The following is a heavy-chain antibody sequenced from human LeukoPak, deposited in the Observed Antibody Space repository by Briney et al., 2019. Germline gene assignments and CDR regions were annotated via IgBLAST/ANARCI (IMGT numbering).Heavy chain of an antibody. D-gene: IGHD2-21*02. CDR3: AKDKAYCGVDCYGSFDY. J-gene: IGHJ4*02. V-gene: IGHV3-23*01. CDR2: ISGSGGST. CDR1: GFTFSSYA. Sequence: GGSLRLSCAASGFTFSSYAMSWVRQAPGKGLEWVSAISGSGGSTYYADSVKGRFTISRDNSKNTLYLQMNSLRAEDTAVYYCAKDKAYCGVDCYGSFDYWGQGTLVTVSS.